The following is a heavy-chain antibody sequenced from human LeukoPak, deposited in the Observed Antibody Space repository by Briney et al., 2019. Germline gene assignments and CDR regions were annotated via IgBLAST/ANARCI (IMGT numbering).Heavy chain of an antibody. J-gene: IGHJ4*02. D-gene: IGHD3-22*01. V-gene: IGHV4-59*01. CDR3: ARGGNIYYDSSGYYYPLDY. CDR2: IYYSGST. CDR1: GGSISPYY. Sequence: SETLSLTCTVSGGSISPYYWSWIRQPPGKGLEWVGYIYYSGSTNYNPSLKSRVTISVDTSKNQFSLKLSSVTAADTAVYYCARGGNIYYDSSGYYYPLDYWGQGTLVTVSS.